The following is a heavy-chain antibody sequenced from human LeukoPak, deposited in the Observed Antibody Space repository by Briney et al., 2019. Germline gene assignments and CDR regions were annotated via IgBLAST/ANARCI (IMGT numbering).Heavy chain of an antibody. CDR2: IYYSGLT. Sequence: SQTLSLTCSVSGGSINRGNYYWSWVRQHPGKGPEWIGYIYYSGLTHSNPSLKSRVTVSLDTSKNQFSLRLSSVTAADSAAYYCVSYYYDRSVYTDYWGQGTLVTVSS. CDR1: GGSINRGNYY. D-gene: IGHD3-22*01. CDR3: VSYYYDRSVYTDY. V-gene: IGHV4-31*03. J-gene: IGHJ4*02.